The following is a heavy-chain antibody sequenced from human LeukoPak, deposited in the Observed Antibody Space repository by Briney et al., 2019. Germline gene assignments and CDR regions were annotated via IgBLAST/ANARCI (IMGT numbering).Heavy chain of an antibody. J-gene: IGHJ4*02. D-gene: IGHD2-2*02. V-gene: IGHV3-30*03. CDR2: ISYDGSNK. CDR1: GFTFSSYG. Sequence: PGGSLRLSCAASGFTFSSYGMHWVRQAPGKGLEWVAVISYDGSNKYYADSVKGRFTISRDNSKNTLYLQMNSLRAEDTAVYYCARDPYSLRYCSSTSCYRSHTPRGGHFDYWGQGTLVTVSS. CDR3: ARDPYSLRYCSSTSCYRSHTPRGGHFDY.